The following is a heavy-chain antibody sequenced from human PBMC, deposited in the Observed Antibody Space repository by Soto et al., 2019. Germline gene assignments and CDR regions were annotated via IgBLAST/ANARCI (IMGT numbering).Heavy chain of an antibody. CDR2: IYYGGSI. J-gene: IGHJ4*02. D-gene: IGHD3-16*01. CDR3: ARHWDWGSLGY. V-gene: IGHV4-61*01. CDR1: GGSMSSISDSDY. Sequence: SETLSLTCTISGGSMSSISDSDYWSWIRQPPGKGLEWIGFIYYGGSINYNPSLESRVAISVDTSKNQFSLKLTSVTAADTAMYYCARHWDWGSLGYWGQGTLVTVSS.